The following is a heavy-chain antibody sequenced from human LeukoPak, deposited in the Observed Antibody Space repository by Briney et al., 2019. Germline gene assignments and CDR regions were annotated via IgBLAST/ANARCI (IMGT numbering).Heavy chain of an antibody. D-gene: IGHD6-13*01. CDR3: ARDPGEDSRGY. Sequence: GGSLRLSCAASEFTFSSYWMHWVRQAPGKGLVWVSRINSDGSSTGYADSVKGRFTISRDNTKNTLYLQMNSLRAEDTALYYCARDPGEDSRGYWGQGTLVTVSS. J-gene: IGHJ4*02. CDR2: INSDGSST. V-gene: IGHV3-74*01. CDR1: EFTFSSYW.